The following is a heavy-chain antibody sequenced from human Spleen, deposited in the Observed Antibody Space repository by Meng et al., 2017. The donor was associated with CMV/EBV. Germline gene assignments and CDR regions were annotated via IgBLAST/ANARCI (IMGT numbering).Heavy chain of an antibody. D-gene: IGHD3-22*01. V-gene: IGHV5-51*01. CDR3: ARLNYYDSSGYGPFDY. CDR1: GYSFTSYW. Sequence: GGSLRLSCKGSGYSFTSYWIGWVRQMPGKGLEWMGIIYPGDSDTRYSPSFQGQVTISADKSISTAYLQWSSLKASDTAMYYCARLNYYDSSGYGPFDYWGQGTLVTVSS. CDR2: IYPGDSDT. J-gene: IGHJ4*02.